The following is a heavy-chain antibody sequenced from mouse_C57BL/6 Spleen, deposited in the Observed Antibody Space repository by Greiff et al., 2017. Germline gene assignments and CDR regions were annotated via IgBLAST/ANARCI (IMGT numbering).Heavy chain of an antibody. J-gene: IGHJ2*01. V-gene: IGHV1-64*01. CDR1: GYTFTSYW. CDR3: ARGGGMYYFDY. CDR2: IHPNSGST. Sequence: QVQLQQPGAELVKPGASVKLSCKASGYTFTSYWMHWVKQRPGQGLEWIGMIHPNSGSTNYNEKFKSKATLTVDKSSSTAYMQLSNLTSEDSAVYYCARGGGMYYFDYWGQGTTLTVSS. D-gene: IGHD2-10*02.